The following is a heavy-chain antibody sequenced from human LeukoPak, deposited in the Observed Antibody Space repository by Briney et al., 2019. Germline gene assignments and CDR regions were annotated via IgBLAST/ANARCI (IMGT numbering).Heavy chain of an antibody. D-gene: IGHD5-18*01. V-gene: IGHV3-33*01. CDR2: IWYDGSNK. Sequence: PGGSLRLSCVASGFTFSSYGIHWVRQAPGKGLEWVAVIWYDGSNKYYADSVKGQFTISRDNSKNTLYLQMNSLRAEDTAVYYCARDKVQLWSLDAFDIWGQGTMVTVSS. CDR3: ARDKVQLWSLDAFDI. CDR1: GFTFSSYG. J-gene: IGHJ3*02.